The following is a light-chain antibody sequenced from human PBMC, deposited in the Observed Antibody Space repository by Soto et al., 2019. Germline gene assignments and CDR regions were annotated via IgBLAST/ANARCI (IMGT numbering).Light chain of an antibody. J-gene: IGKJ4*01. CDR2: GAS. CDR3: QQYGSSPLT. V-gene: IGKV3-20*01. CDR1: QSVSSSY. Sequence: EIVLTQPPGTLSLSPGERATHSCRASQSVSSSYLAWYQQKPGQAPRLLIYGASSRATGIPDRFSGSGSGTDFTLTISRLEPEDFAVYYCQQYGSSPLTFGGGTKVDIK.